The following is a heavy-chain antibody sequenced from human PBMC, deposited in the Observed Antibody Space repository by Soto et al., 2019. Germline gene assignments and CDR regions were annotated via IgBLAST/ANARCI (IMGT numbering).Heavy chain of an antibody. CDR1: GFTFSSYE. V-gene: IGHV3-48*03. CDR3: ARDLRYFDWFPSEWYYYGMDV. J-gene: IGHJ6*02. D-gene: IGHD3-9*01. Sequence: GGSLRLSCAASGFTFSSYEMNWVRQAPGKVLEWVSYISSSGSTIYYADSVKGRFTISRDNAKNSLYLQMNSLRAEDTAVYYCARDLRYFDWFPSEWYYYGMDVWGHGTTVTVSS. CDR2: ISSSGSTI.